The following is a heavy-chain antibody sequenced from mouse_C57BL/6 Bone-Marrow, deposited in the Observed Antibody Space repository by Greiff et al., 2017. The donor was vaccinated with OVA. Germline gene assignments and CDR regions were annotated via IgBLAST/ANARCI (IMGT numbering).Heavy chain of an antibody. CDR2: IWTGGGT. V-gene: IGHV2-9-1*01. CDR1: GFSLTSYA. Sequence: VQGVESGPGLVAPSQSLSITCTVSGFSLTSYAISWVRQPPGKGLEWLGVIWTGGGTNSNSALKSILSISKDNTKSQVFLKMNSLQTDDTARYYCGGNWYFDVWGTGTTVTVSS. J-gene: IGHJ1*03. CDR3: GGNWYFDV.